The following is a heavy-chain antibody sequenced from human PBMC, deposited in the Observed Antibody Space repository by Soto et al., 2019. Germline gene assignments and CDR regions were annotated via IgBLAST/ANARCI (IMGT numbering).Heavy chain of an antibody. J-gene: IGHJ4*02. CDR2: ITGDTLEA. CDR3: ARGGRAAR. CDR1: GYTFNRYA. Sequence: QVQLVQSGAEVRKPGASVTVSCKASGYTFNRYAISWLRQAPGQRPEGVGWITGDTLEASYARKFQGRVTLTRKTPTSTVYMELRSLRGDGTAVYCCARGGRAARWGQGTLVT. V-gene: IGHV1-18*01.